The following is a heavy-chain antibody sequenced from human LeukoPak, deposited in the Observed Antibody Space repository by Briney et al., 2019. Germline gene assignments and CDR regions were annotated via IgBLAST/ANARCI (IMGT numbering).Heavy chain of an antibody. V-gene: IGHV4-59*01. J-gene: IGHJ4*02. CDR2: VYYGGST. CDR3: ARGRGCSGGSCYADY. CDR1: GGSISTYY. D-gene: IGHD2-15*01. Sequence: SETLSLTCTVSGGSISTYYWSWIRQPPGKGLAWIGYVYYGGSTSYSPSLKSRVTMSVDTSKNQFSLKLSSVTAADTAVYYCARGRGCSGGSCYADYWGQGTLVTVSS.